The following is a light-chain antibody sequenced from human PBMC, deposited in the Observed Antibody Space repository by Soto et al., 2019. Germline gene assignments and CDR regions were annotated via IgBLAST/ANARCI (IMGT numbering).Light chain of an antibody. CDR1: SNDIGGYNY. V-gene: IGLV2-14*01. Sequence: QSALTQPASVSGSPGQSITFSCTGTSNDIGGYNYVSWFQHHPDKAPKLIIYEVYDRPSGVSNRFSGSKSGNTASLTISGLRPEDEADYYCSSYTTNHTRVFGGGTKLTVL. CDR3: SSYTTNHTRV. CDR2: EVY. J-gene: IGLJ3*02.